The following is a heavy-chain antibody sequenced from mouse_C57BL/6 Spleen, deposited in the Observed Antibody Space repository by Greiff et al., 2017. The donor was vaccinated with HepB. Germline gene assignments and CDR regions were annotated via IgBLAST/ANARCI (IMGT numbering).Heavy chain of an antibody. J-gene: IGHJ2*01. CDR3: ARRVRT. V-gene: IGHV1-26*01. Sequence: VQLQQSGPELVKPGASVKISCKASGYTFTDYYMNWVKQSHGKSLEWIGDINPNNGGTSYNQKFKGKATLTVDKSSSTAYMELRSLTSEDSAVYYCARRVRTWGQGTTLTVSS. CDR1: GYTFTDYY. CDR2: INPNNGGT.